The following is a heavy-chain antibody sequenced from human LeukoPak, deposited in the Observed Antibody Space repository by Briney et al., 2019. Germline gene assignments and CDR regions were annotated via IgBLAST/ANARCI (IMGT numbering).Heavy chain of an antibody. CDR3: ARGSDFDY. D-gene: IGHD1-26*01. J-gene: IGHJ4*02. CDR1: GFTFSSYG. V-gene: IGHV3-30*03. Sequence: GGSLRLSCAASGFTFSSYGMHWVRQAPGKGLEWVAVISYDGSNTYYADSVKGRFTISRDNAKNSLYLQMNSLRAEDTAVYYCARGSDFDYWGQGTLVTVSS. CDR2: ISYDGSNT.